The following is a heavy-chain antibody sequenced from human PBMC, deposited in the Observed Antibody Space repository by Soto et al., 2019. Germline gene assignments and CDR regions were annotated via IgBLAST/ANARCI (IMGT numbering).Heavy chain of an antibody. D-gene: IGHD3-22*01. CDR3: AGTYYYDSSGYPDLFDY. CDR2: ISGSGGST. Sequence: GGSLRLSCEASGFTLSSYAMSWVRQAPGKGLEWVSAISGSGGSTYYADSVKGRFTISRDNSKNTLYLQMNSLRAEDTAVYYCAGTYYYDSSGYPDLFDYWGQGTLVTVSS. J-gene: IGHJ4*02. V-gene: IGHV3-23*01. CDR1: GFTLSSYA.